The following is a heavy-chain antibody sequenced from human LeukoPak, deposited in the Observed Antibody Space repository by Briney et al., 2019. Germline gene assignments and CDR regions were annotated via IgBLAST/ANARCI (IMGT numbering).Heavy chain of an antibody. CDR1: GFTFSSYY. Sequence: GRSLRLSCEGSGFTFSSYYMSRVRQAPGKGLEWVANINQDGSQKHYVDSVKGRFTISRDNAKNSLFLQMNSLRVEDTAVYYCARESIIGGSDDASDIWGQGTMVTVSS. CDR3: ARESIIGGSDDASDI. D-gene: IGHD2-21*01. V-gene: IGHV3-7*01. CDR2: INQDGSQK. J-gene: IGHJ3*02.